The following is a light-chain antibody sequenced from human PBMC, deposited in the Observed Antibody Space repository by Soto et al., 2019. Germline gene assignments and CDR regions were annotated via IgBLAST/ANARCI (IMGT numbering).Light chain of an antibody. CDR3: QQYNVWPLT. J-gene: IGKJ4*01. V-gene: IGKV3-15*01. CDR2: VAS. Sequence: EIVMTQSPVTLSVSPGDRATLSCRASQSVNSNLAWYQHKPGQTPKLLIYVASTRATGIPARFSGSWSGTEFTLTICSLQSEDFAVYYCQQYNVWPLTFGGGTKVEFK. CDR1: QSVNSN.